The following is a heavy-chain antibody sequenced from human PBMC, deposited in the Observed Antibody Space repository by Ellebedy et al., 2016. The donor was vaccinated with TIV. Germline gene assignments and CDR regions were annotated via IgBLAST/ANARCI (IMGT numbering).Heavy chain of an antibody. CDR2: VHHSGST. D-gene: IGHD6-13*01. CDR1: DGSFSDYY. J-gene: IGHJ1*01. CDR3: AGQSISATGTEEYFLH. Sequence: MPGGSLRLSCAVYDGSFSDYYWCWIRQSPGKGLEWIGEVHHSGSTIYSPSLKSRVTMSVDTSKNQFSLKLSSVTAADTAVYYCAGQSISATGTEEYFLHWGQGTLVTVSS. V-gene: IGHV4-34*01.